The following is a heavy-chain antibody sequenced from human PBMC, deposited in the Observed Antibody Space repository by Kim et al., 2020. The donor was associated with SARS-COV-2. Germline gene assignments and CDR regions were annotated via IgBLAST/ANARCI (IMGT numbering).Heavy chain of an antibody. Sequence: SETLSLTCAVYGGSFSGYYWSWIRQPPGKGLEWIGEINHSGSTNYNPSLKSRVTISVDTSKNQFSLKLSSVTAADTAVYYCARHNKWKDIAAQNWFDPWG. J-gene: IGHJ5*02. CDR3: ARHNKWKDIAAQNWFDP. V-gene: IGHV4-34*01. CDR2: INHSGST. D-gene: IGHD6-6*01. CDR1: GGSFSGYY.